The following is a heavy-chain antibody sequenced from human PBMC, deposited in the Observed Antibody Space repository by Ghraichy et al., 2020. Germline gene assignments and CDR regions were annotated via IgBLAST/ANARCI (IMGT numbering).Heavy chain of an antibody. Sequence: SETLSLTCTVSGGSISSSSYYWGWIRQPPGKGLEWIGSIYYSGSTYYNPSLKSRVTISVDTSNNQFSLKLSSVTAADTAVYYCARPEYGQNWFDPWGQGTLVTVSS. CDR3: ARPEYGQNWFDP. CDR2: IYYSGST. D-gene: IGHD2/OR15-2a*01. J-gene: IGHJ5*02. CDR1: GGSISSSSYY. V-gene: IGHV4-39*01.